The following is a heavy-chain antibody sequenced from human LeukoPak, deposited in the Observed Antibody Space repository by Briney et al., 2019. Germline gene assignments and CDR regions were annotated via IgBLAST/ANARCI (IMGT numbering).Heavy chain of an antibody. V-gene: IGHV3-66*01. CDR2: IYSGGST. Sequence: GGSLRLSCAASGFTVSSNYMSWVRQAPGKGLEWVSVIYSGGSTYYSDSVKGRFTISRHNSKSTLYLQMNSLRAENTAVYYCARAAPTYYYDSSGYYFDYWGQGTLVTVSS. CDR1: GFTVSSNY. J-gene: IGHJ4*02. CDR3: ARAAPTYYYDSSGYYFDY. D-gene: IGHD3-22*01.